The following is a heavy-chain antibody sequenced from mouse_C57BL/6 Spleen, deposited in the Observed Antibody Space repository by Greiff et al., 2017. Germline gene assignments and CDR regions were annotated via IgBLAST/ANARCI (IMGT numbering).Heavy chain of an antibody. V-gene: IGHV1-81*01. Sequence: QVQLQQSGAELARPGASVKLSCKASGYTFTGYGISWVKQRTGQGLEWIGEIYPRSGNTYYNEKFKGKDTLTAEKSSSTAYMELRRLTAEDSAVYCCARDWYNYFDYWGQGTTLTVSS. CDR3: ARDWYNYFDY. D-gene: IGHD1-1*02. CDR2: IYPRSGNT. CDR1: GYTFTGYG. J-gene: IGHJ2*01.